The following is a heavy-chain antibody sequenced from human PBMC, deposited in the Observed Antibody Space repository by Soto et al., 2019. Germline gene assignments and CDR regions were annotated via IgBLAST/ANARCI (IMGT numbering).Heavy chain of an antibody. D-gene: IGHD5-12*01. V-gene: IGHV1-69*01. CDR1: GGSFSNFV. CDR2: IIPTFGTT. CDR3: ARAVGGEATIRY. J-gene: IGHJ4*02. Sequence: QVQLVQSGAEVKKPGSSVKVSCKASGGSFSNFVISWVRQSPGQGLEWMGGIIPTFGTTNYAQKLQGKVTITADETTRTAYLERRGLTSEDTAVYYWARAVGGEATIRYWGQGTLVTVSS.